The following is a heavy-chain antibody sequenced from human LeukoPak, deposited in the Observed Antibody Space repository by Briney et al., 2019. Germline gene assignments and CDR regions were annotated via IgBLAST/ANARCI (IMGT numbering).Heavy chain of an antibody. CDR2: INHSGST. CDR1: GGSFSGYY. V-gene: IGHV4-34*01. Sequence: SETLSLTCAVYGGSFSGYYWSWIRQPPGKGLEWIGEINHSGSTNYNPSLKSRVTISVDTSKNQFSLKLSSVTAADTAVYYCARRAGGYSYGYYDYFDYWGQGTLVTVSS. CDR3: ARRAGGYSYGYYDYFDY. D-gene: IGHD5-18*01. J-gene: IGHJ4*02.